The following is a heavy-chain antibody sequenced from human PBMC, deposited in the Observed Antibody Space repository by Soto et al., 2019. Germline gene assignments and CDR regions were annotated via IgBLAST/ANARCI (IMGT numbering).Heavy chain of an antibody. D-gene: IGHD2-2*01. V-gene: IGHV5-51*01. CDR3: ARRYCSSRDCPDDALDI. J-gene: IGHJ3*02. CDR2: IYPGDSDT. Sequence: GESLKISCKGSGYSFSKYWIGWVRQMPGKGLEWMGIIYPGDSDTRYSPSFQGQVTISADKSISTTYLQWSSLKASDTAMYYCARRYCSSRDCPDDALDIWGQGTMVRVSS. CDR1: GYSFSKYW.